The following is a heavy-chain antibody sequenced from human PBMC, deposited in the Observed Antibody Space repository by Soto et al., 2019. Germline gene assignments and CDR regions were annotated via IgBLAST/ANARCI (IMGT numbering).Heavy chain of an antibody. D-gene: IGHD2-2*01. CDR1: GGSISSSSYY. CDR3: ARDCGIRGTSCYRGKFVY. V-gene: IGHV4-39*07. Sequence: SETLSLTCTVSGGSISSSSYYWGWIRQPPGKGLEWIGEIYHSGITNYNPSLKSRVTISVDTSKIQFSLMLSFVTAADTAVYYCARDCGIRGTSCYRGKFVYWGQGTLVTVSS. CDR2: IYHSGIT. J-gene: IGHJ4*02.